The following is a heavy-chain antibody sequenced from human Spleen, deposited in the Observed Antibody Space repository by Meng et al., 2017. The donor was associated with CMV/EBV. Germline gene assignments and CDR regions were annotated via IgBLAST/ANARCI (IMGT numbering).Heavy chain of an antibody. CDR2: IYYSGNT. CDR1: GGSISSSTYY. J-gene: IGHJ4*02. V-gene: IGHV4-39*07. Sequence: GSLRLSCTVSGGSISSSTYYWGWIRQPPGKGLEWIGSIYYSGNTYYNPSLKSRVTISVDTSKNQFSLKLSSVTAADTAVYYCARTPYSSSGYDYWGQGTLVTVSS. D-gene: IGHD6-6*01. CDR3: ARTPYSSSGYDY.